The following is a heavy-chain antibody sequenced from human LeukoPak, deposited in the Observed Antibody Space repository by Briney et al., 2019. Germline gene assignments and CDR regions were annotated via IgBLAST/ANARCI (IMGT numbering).Heavy chain of an antibody. D-gene: IGHD1-1*01. J-gene: IGHJ4*02. CDR1: GGSLSPYY. Sequence: PSETLSLTCTVSGGSLSPYYWTWIRQPAGKGLEWIGRMYVSGSTTYNPSLKSRVTVSLDTSKNQFSLNLSSVTAADTAVYYCTRAGSQGCYSDYWGQGTLVTVSS. V-gene: IGHV4-4*07. CDR3: TRAGSQGCYSDY. CDR2: MYVSGST.